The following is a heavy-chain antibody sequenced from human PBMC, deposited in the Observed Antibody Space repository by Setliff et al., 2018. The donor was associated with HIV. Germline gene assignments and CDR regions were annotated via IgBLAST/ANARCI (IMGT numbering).Heavy chain of an antibody. CDR3: ARERGITMIVVVILDAFDI. CDR1: GASSIYF. D-gene: IGHD3-22*01. V-gene: IGHV4-59*12. Sequence: SETLSLTCTVSGASSIYFWGWISQPPGKGLEWIGYVYYSGSTYYNPSLKSRVTIAVDTSKNQFSLRLSSVTTEHTAVYYCARERGITMIVVVILDAFDIWGQGTMGTVSS. CDR2: VYYSGST. J-gene: IGHJ3*02.